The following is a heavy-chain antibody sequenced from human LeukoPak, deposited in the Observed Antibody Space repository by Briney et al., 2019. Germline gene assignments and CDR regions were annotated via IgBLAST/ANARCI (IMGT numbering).Heavy chain of an antibody. Sequence: SETLSLTCTFSGGSISSYYWSWIRQPAGNGLEWIGRIHTSGSTNYNPSLKSRVTMSVDTSKNQFSLKLSSVTAADTAVYYCARDRYYYDSSGNRYFDLWGRGTLVTVSS. D-gene: IGHD3-22*01. V-gene: IGHV4-4*07. CDR1: GGSISSYY. J-gene: IGHJ2*01. CDR2: IHTSGST. CDR3: ARDRYYYDSSGNRYFDL.